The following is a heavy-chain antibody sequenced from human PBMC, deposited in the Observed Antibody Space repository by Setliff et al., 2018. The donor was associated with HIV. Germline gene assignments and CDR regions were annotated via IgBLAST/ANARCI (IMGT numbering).Heavy chain of an antibody. CDR3: AREENSSSWYAYFDY. Sequence: SETLSLTCTVSGGSITRTPYYWGWIRQPPGKGLEWIGSIYHSGSTYYNPSLKSRVTISVDTSKNQLSLKLSSVTAADTAVYYCAREENSSSWYAYFDYWGQGTLVTVSS. J-gene: IGHJ4*02. CDR1: GGSITRTPYY. V-gene: IGHV4-39*07. D-gene: IGHD6-13*01. CDR2: IYHSGST.